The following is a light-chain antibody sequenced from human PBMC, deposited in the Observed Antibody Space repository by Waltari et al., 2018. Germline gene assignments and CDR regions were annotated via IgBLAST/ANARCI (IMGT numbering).Light chain of an antibody. J-gene: IGKJ2*01. CDR1: QDIVDD. CDR3: LQHDNFPLT. V-gene: IGKV5-2*01. Sequence: ETTLTQSPAFMSATPRDKINISCKASQDIVDDVNWYQQKPGEAPIFIILESTTRVHGISPRFSGSGYGRDFTLTINNIQSEDAAYYFCLQHDNFPLTFGQGTKVEIK. CDR2: EST.